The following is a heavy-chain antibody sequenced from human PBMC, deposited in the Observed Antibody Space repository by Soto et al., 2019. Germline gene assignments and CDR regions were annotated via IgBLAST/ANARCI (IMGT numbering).Heavy chain of an antibody. CDR2: ISGSGGST. CDR1: GFTFSSYA. D-gene: IGHD4-17*01. CDR3: AKRAPTTVTTSLFVDY. Sequence: EVQLLESGGGLVQPGGSLRLSCAASGFTFSSYAMSWVRQAPGKGLEWVSAISGSGGSTYYADSVKGRFTISRDNSKNTLYLQMNSLRAEDTAVHYCAKRAPTTVTTSLFVDYWGQGTLVTVSS. J-gene: IGHJ4*02. V-gene: IGHV3-23*01.